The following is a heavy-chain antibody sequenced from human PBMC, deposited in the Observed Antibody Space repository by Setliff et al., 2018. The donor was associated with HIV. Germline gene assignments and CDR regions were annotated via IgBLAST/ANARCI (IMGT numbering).Heavy chain of an antibody. V-gene: IGHV4-34*01. Sequence: SETLSLTCAVYGGSFSGYYWSWIRQPPGKGLEWIGEINHSGSTNYNMSLWSRVTISLDASRNQFSLELISVTAVDTAVYYCATGITMAPDYWGQGSLVTVSS. CDR2: INHSGST. CDR1: GGSFSGYY. J-gene: IGHJ4*02. D-gene: IGHD1-20*01. CDR3: ATGITMAPDY.